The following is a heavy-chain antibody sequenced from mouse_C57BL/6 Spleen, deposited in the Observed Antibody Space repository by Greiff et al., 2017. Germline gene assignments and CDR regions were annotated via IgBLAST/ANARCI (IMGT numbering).Heavy chain of an antibody. CDR1: GYAFSSYW. CDR3: ARYDLFAY. CDR2: IYPGDGDT. V-gene: IGHV1-80*01. J-gene: IGHJ3*01. D-gene: IGHD2-12*01. Sequence: LQQSGASVRISCKASGYAFSSYWMNWVKQRPGKGLEWIGQIYPGDGDTNYNGKFKGKATLTADKSSSTAYMQLSSLTSEDSAVYFCARYDLFAYWGQGTLVTVSA.